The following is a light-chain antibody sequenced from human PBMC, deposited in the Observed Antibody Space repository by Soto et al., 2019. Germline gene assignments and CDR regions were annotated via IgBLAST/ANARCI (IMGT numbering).Light chain of an antibody. Sequence: QSVLTQPPSVSGAPGQRVTISCTGSSSNIGAGYDVHWYQQLPGTAPKLLIFSNNNRPSGVPVRFSGSKSGTSASLAITGLQAEDEADYYCQSYDSSLSGYVAFGGGTKLTVL. V-gene: IGLV1-40*01. J-gene: IGLJ2*01. CDR2: SNN. CDR1: SSNIGAGYD. CDR3: QSYDSSLSGYVA.